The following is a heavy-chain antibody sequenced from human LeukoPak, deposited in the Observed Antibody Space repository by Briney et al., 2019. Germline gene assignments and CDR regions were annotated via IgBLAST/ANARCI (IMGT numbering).Heavy chain of an antibody. Sequence: ASVKVSCKASGYTFTSYGISWVRQAPGQGLEWMGWISAYNGNTNYAQKLQGRVTMTTDTSASTAYMELSSLRSEDMAVYYCARGSGITIFGVVTPPYFDYWGQGTLVTVSS. D-gene: IGHD3-3*01. J-gene: IGHJ4*02. CDR1: GYTFTSYG. CDR2: ISAYNGNT. V-gene: IGHV1-18*03. CDR3: ARGSGITIFGVVTPPYFDY.